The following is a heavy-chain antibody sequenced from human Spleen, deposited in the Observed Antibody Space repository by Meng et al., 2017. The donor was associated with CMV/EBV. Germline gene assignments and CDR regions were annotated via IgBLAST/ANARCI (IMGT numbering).Heavy chain of an antibody. J-gene: IGHJ4*02. CDR2: ISSSGSTI. CDR1: GFTFSDNY. Sequence: GESLKISCTASGFTFSDNYMSWIRQAPGKGLEWVSYISSSGSTIYYGDSVKGRFTISRDNAKNSLYLQMNSLRAEDTAVYYCAKDSGDDFWSGYYGYWGQGTLVTVSS. D-gene: IGHD3-3*01. CDR3: AKDSGDDFWSGYYGY. V-gene: IGHV3-11*01.